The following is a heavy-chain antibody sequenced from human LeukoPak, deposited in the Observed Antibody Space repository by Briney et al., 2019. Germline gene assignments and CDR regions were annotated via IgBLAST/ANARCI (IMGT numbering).Heavy chain of an antibody. CDR2: IYYSGST. CDR3: ARTDRNWFDP. Sequence: SETLSLNCTVSGGSVNNYYWSWFRQPPGKGLEWIGNIYYSGSTNYNPSLKSRVTISVDTSKNQFSLKLSSVTAADTAVYYCARTDRNWFDPWGQGTLVTVSS. V-gene: IGHV4-59*08. J-gene: IGHJ5*02. CDR1: GGSVNNYY.